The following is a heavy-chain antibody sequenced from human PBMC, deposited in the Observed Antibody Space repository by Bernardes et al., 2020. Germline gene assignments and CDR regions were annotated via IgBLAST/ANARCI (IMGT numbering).Heavy chain of an antibody. CDR1: GYTFTSYG. J-gene: IGHJ4*02. D-gene: IGHD2-2*01. Sequence: VKVSCKASGYTFTSYGISWVRQAPGQGLEWMGWISAYNGNTNYAQKLQGRVTMTTDTSTSTAYMELRSLRSDDTAVYYCAGGYCSSTSCSPFDYWGQGTLVTVSS. CDR3: AGGYCSSTSCSPFDY. CDR2: ISAYNGNT. V-gene: IGHV1-18*01.